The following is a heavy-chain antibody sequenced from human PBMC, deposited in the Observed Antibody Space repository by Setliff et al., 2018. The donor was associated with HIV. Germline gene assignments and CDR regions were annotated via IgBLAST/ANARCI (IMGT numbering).Heavy chain of an antibody. J-gene: IGHJ3*02. D-gene: IGHD6-13*01. CDR3: ARSSSWYGDAFDI. V-gene: IGHV3-21*01. CDR1: GFTFSSFY. CDR2: ISSSSSYI. Sequence: GGSLRLSCAASGFTFSSFYMNWVRQAPGKGLEWVSSISSSSSYIYYADSVKGRFTISRDNAKNSLFLQMNSLRAEDTAVYYCARSSSWYGDAFDIWGQGTMVTVSS.